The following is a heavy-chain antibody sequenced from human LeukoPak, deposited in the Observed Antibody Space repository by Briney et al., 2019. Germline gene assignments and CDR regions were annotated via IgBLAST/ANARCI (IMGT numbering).Heavy chain of an antibody. CDR2: IIPIFGTA. D-gene: IGHD5-18*01. V-gene: IGHV1-69*05. CDR1: GGTFSSYA. CDR3: ARETTGYSYGQVDY. Sequence: GASVKVSCKASGGTFSSYAISWVRQAPGQGLEWIGGIIPIFGTANYAQKFQGRVTITTDESTSTAYMELSSLRSEDTAVYYCARETTGYSYGQVDYWGQGTLVTVSS. J-gene: IGHJ4*02.